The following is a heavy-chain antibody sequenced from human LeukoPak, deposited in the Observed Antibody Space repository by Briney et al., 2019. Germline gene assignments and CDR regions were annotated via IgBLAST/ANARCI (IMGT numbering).Heavy chain of an antibody. CDR1: GYSISSGYY. J-gene: IGHJ4*02. CDR2: IYTSGST. D-gene: IGHD6-19*01. V-gene: IGHV4-4*07. CDR3: AGAASGWYGNDY. Sequence: SETLSLTCAVSGYSISSGYYWSWIRQPAGKGLEWIGRIYTSGSTNYNPSLKSRVTMSVDTSKNQFSLKLSSVTAADTAVYYCAGAASGWYGNDYWGQGTLVTVSS.